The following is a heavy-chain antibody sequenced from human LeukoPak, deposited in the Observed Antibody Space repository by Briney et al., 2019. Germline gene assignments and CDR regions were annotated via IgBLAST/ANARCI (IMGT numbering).Heavy chain of an antibody. CDR1: GDSISSSSYY. V-gene: IGHV4-39*01. J-gene: IGHJ4*02. Sequence: SETLSLTCTVSGDSISSSSYYWGWIRQPPGKGLEWIETIYYSGSTYYNPSLKSRVTISVDTSKNQFSLKLSSVTAADTAVYYCARQEVYCSSTSCYARGYSYGTFFDYWGQGTLVTVSS. D-gene: IGHD2-2*01. CDR3: ARQEVYCSSTSCYARGYSYGTFFDY. CDR2: IYYSGST.